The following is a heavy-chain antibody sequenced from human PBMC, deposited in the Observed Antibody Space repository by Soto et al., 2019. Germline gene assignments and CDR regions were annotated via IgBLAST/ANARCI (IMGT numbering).Heavy chain of an antibody. D-gene: IGHD1-1*01. V-gene: IGHV1-18*01. CDR1: GYAFTPYS. J-gene: IGHJ4*02. CDR3: ARGRYGDY. CDR2: SSAHNGNT. Sequence: QVHLVQSGAEVKKPGASVKGSCKGSGYAFTPYSITWVRQAPGQGLAWRGWSSAHNGNTNYAQKLQGRVTVTRDTSTSTAYMDLRSLTSDNTAVYYCARGRYGDYWGQGALVTVSS.